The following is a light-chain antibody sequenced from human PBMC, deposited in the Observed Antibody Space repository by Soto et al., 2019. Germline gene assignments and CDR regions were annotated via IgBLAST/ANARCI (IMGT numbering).Light chain of an antibody. Sequence: EIVMTQSPGTLSVSPGERVTLYCRASQSVRSHLAWYRHSPCQVPRLLIYDASSRATGIPARFSGSGSGTEFVLTISSLQSEDFAIYYCQQYDTWPFTFGGGTKVDI. V-gene: IGKV3-15*01. CDR2: DAS. J-gene: IGKJ4*01. CDR1: QSVRSH. CDR3: QQYDTWPFT.